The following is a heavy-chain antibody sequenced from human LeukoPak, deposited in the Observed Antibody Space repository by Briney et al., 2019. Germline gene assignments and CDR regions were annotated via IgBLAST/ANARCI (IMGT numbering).Heavy chain of an antibody. CDR3: ASQKVVAADPGIYYYYGMDV. J-gene: IGHJ6*02. V-gene: IGHV4-39*01. CDR2: IYYSGST. CDR1: GGSISSSSYY. D-gene: IGHD2-15*01. Sequence: PSETLSLTCTVSGGSISSSSYYWGWIRQPPGKGLEWIGSIYYSGSTYYNPSLKSRVTISVDTSKNQFSLKLSSVTAADTAVYYCASQKVVAADPGIYYYYGMDVWGQGTTVTVSS.